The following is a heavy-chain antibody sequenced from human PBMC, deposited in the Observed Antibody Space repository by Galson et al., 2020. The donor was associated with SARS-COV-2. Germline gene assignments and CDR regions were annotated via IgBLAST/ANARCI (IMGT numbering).Heavy chain of an antibody. CDR3: ARGYCSSTSCYRNYGMDV. J-gene: IGHJ6*02. CDR1: GGTFSSYA. D-gene: IGHD2-2*01. CDR2: IIPIFGTA. V-gene: IGHV1-69*06. Sequence: SVKVSCKASGGTFSSYAISWVLQAPGQGLEWMGGIIPIFGTANYAQKFQGRVTITADKSTSTAYMELSSLRSEDTAVYYCARGYCSSTSCYRNYGMDVWGQGTTVTVSS.